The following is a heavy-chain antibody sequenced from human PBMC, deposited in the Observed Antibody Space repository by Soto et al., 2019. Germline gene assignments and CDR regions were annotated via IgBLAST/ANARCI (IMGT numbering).Heavy chain of an antibody. J-gene: IGHJ4*02. Sequence: QVQLVESGGGLVKPGVSLRLSCAASGFTFSDYYMSWIRQAPGKGLEWISYISSSSRYTNYADSVKGRFTISRDNAKNSLYLQMNSLRAEDTAVYYCARRDVDSSGYYLDYWGQGTVVTVSS. CDR3: ARRDVDSSGYYLDY. CDR2: ISSSSRYT. D-gene: IGHD3-22*01. CDR1: GFTFSDYY. V-gene: IGHV3-11*05.